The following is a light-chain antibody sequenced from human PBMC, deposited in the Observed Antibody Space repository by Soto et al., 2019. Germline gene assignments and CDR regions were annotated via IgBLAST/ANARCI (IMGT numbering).Light chain of an antibody. CDR3: SSYTSSRAYV. J-gene: IGLJ1*01. Sequence: SALAHPASVSRSPGQSITISCTGTSSDVGGYNYVSWYQQQSGKAPKLMIHEVSNRPSGVSNRFSGSKSGNTASLTISGLQAEDEADYYCSSYTSSRAYVFGIGTKVTVL. CDR2: EVS. V-gene: IGLV2-14*01. CDR1: SSDVGGYNY.